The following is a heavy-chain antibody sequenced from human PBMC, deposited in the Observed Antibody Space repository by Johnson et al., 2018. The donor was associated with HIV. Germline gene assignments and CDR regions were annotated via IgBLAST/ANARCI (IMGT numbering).Heavy chain of an antibody. CDR3: ARDRLYSSGWYGTDAVDI. D-gene: IGHD6-19*01. CDR1: GFTFSNAW. CDR2: IKSETDGGTT. V-gene: IGHV3-15*01. Sequence: MQLVESGGGLVKPGGSLRLSCAASGFTFSNAWMSWVRQAPGKGLEWVGRIKSETDGGTTDSAAPVKGRFTISRDDSKNTLYLQMNSLKIEDTAVYYCARDRLYSSGWYGTDAVDIWGQGTMVTVSS. J-gene: IGHJ3*02.